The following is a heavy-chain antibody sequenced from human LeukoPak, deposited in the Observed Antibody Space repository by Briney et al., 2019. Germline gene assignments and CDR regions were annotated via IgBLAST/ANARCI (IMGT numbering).Heavy chain of an antibody. V-gene: IGHV3-43*01. CDR2: ISWDGGST. CDR3: AKDGKNYFDY. Sequence: PGGSLRLSCAASGFTFDDYSMHWARQAPGKGLEWVSLISWDGGSTYYADSVKGRFTISRDNSKNSLSLQMNSLRPEDTALYYCAKDGKNYFDYWGQGTLVTVSS. CDR1: GFTFDDYS. J-gene: IGHJ4*02.